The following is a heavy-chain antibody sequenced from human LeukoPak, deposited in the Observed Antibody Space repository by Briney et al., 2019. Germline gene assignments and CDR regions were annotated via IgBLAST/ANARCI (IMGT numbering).Heavy chain of an antibody. J-gene: IGHJ4*02. CDR1: GGTFSSYA. Sequence: ASVKVSCKASGGTFSSYAISWVRQAPGQGLEWMGGIIPIFGTANYAQKFQGRVTITTDESTSTAYMELSSLRSEDTAVYYCARDDGVTMVRGVSYPLDYWGQGTLVTVSS. V-gene: IGHV1-69*05. CDR3: ARDDGVTMVRGVSYPLDY. D-gene: IGHD3-10*01. CDR2: IIPIFGTA.